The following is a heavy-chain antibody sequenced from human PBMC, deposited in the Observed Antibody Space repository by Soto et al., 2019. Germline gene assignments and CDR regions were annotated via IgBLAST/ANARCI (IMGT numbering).Heavy chain of an antibody. CDR3: ARGRDSSSPIDY. CDR2: INHSGST. CDR1: GGSFSGYY. Sequence: SETLSLTCAVYGGSFSGYYWSWIHQPPGKGLEWIGEINHSGSTNYNPSLKSRVTISVDTSKNQFSLKLSSVTAADTAVYYCARGRDSSSPIDYWGQGTLVTVSS. V-gene: IGHV4-34*01. J-gene: IGHJ4*02. D-gene: IGHD6-6*01.